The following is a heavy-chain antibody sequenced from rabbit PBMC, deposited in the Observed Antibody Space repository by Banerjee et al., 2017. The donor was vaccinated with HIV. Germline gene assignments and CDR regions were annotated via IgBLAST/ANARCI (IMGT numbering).Heavy chain of an antibody. D-gene: IGHD8-1*01. V-gene: IGHV1S45*01. CDR3: ARGYSHYVASSHYFNL. CDR1: GFDFSSYG. Sequence: QQQLEESGGGLVQPGGSLKLSCKASGFDFSSYGVSWVRQAPGKGLEWIGYIDPVFGSTYYASWANGRFTISKTSSTTVTLQMTSLTAADTATYFCARGYSHYVASSHYFNLWGPGTFVTVS. CDR2: IDPVFGST. J-gene: IGHJ4*01.